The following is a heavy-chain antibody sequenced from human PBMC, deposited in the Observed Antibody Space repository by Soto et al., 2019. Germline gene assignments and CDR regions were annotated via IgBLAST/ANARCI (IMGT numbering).Heavy chain of an antibody. CDR3: ATDSTSTHYGMDV. Sequence: PSETLSLTCAVYGGPFSGFYWIWIRQSPGKGLEWLGEVRHTGSTNYNPSLKTRVSISADTSMNQVSLRLTSVTAADTGVYYCATDSTSTHYGMDVWGQGTTVTVSS. D-gene: IGHD2-2*01. V-gene: IGHV4-34*01. CDR2: VRHTGST. CDR1: GGPFSGFY. J-gene: IGHJ6*02.